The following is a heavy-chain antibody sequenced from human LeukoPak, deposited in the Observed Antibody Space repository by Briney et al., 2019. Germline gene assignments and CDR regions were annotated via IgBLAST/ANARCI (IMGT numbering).Heavy chain of an antibody. CDR2: ISGSGGST. CDR3: VRGTSTETYSAEYFQH. J-gene: IGHJ1*01. CDR1: GFTFTSYA. V-gene: IGHV3-23*01. Sequence: PGGSLRLSCAASGFTFTSYAMSWVRQAPGKGLEWVSDISGSGGSTYYADSVKGRIAISRDNANNVMYLQMNTLRGEDTAVYYCVRGTSTETYSAEYFQHWGQGTLVSVST. D-gene: IGHD2-21*01.